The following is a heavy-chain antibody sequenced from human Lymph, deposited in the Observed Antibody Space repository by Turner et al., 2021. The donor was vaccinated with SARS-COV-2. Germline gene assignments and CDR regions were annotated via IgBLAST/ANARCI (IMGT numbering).Heavy chain of an antibody. D-gene: IGHD3-10*01. Sequence: QVQRVGSGGGGVQPGRSLELSCPAAGFPFRSYAMHWVRQAPGKGLGWVAVISFDRNNKYYTDSVKGRFTISIDNTKNTLYLQLNSLRPEDTAVYYCARGDYYGAGTYPGKTFDYWGQGTLVTVSS. V-gene: IGHV3-30-3*01. CDR2: ISFDRNNK. CDR3: ARGDYYGAGTYPGKTFDY. J-gene: IGHJ4*02. CDR1: GFPFRSYA.